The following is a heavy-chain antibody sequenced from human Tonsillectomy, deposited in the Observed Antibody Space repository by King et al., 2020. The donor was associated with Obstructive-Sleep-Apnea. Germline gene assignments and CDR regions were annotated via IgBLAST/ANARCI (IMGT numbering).Heavy chain of an antibody. V-gene: IGHV3-9*01. CDR2: ISWNSGSI. Sequence: VQLVESGGGLVQPGRSLRLSCAASGFTFDDYAMHWVRQAPGKGLEWVSGISWNSGSIGYADSVKGRFTISRDNAKHSLYLQMNSLRAEEPALYYCAKAGCAFDIWGQGTMVTVSS. CDR1: GFTFDDYA. D-gene: IGHD3-10*01. J-gene: IGHJ3*02. CDR3: AKAGCAFDI.